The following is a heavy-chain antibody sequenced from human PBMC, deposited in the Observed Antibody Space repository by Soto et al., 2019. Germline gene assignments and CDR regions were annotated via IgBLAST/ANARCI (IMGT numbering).Heavy chain of an antibody. J-gene: IGHJ6*02. D-gene: IGHD2-21*01. CDR3: ARAMSAMCGYYFYYYGMDV. CDR2: ISSSGSTI. Sequence: QVQLVESGGGLVKPGGSLRLSCAASGFTFSDYYMSWIRQAPGKGLEWVAYISSSGSTIYYADSVKGRFTISRDNAKNSLYLQKNSLRAEDTAVYYCARAMSAMCGYYFYYYGMDVWGQGPTVTVSS. V-gene: IGHV3-11*01. CDR1: GFTFSDYY.